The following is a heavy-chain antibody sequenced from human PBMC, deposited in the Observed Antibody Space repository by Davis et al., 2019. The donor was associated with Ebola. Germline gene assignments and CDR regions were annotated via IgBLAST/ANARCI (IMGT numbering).Heavy chain of an antibody. CDR2: ITSSGGST. D-gene: IGHD6-19*01. CDR1: GFTFSSYA. Sequence: GESLKISCAASGFTFSSYAMNWVRQAPGKGLEWVSAITSSGGSTYYGDSVKGRFTISRDNSKNTLYLQMNSLRVDDTAVYYCAKGGSGWPSDYSYGLGVWGKGTTVTVSS. V-gene: IGHV3-23*01. J-gene: IGHJ6*04. CDR3: AKGGSGWPSDYSYGLGV.